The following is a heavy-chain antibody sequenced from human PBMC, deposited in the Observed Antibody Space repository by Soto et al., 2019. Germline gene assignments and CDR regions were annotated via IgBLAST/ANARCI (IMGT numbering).Heavy chain of an antibody. CDR3: AKDGPYNGNYYYFDF. V-gene: IGHV3-23*01. D-gene: IGHD1-26*01. J-gene: IGHJ4*02. Sequence: PGGSLRLSCAASGFTFNFYAMFWVRQAPGKGLEWVSGISGGGTYYADSVKGRFTISRDNSKNTLYLQMNSLRAEDTAVYYCAKDGPYNGNYYYFDFWGQGTLVTVSS. CDR1: GFTFNFYA. CDR2: ISGGGT.